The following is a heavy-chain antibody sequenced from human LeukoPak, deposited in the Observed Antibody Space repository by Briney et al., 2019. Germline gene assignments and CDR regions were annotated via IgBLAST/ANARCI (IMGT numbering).Heavy chain of an antibody. Sequence: KPGGSLRLSCAASGFTFSSYSMNWVRQAPGKGLEWVSSISSSSSYIYYADSVKGRFTISRDNAKNSLYLQMNSLRAEDTALYYCARADYGDFTGHFDYWGQGTLVTVSS. J-gene: IGHJ4*02. CDR1: GFTFSSYS. V-gene: IGHV3-21*04. CDR3: ARADYGDFTGHFDY. D-gene: IGHD4-17*01. CDR2: ISSSSSYI.